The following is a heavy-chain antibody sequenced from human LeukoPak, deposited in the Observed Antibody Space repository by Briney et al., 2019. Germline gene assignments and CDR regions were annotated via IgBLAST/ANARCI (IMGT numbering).Heavy chain of an antibody. Sequence: GASVKVSCKASGYTFTSYAMHWVRQAPGQRLERMGWINAGNGNTKYPQKFQGRVTITRDTSASTAYMELSSLRSEDTAVYYCARFSPQLSFDYWGQGTLVTVSS. V-gene: IGHV1-3*01. CDR2: INAGNGNT. CDR1: GYTFTSYA. J-gene: IGHJ4*02. CDR3: ARFSPQLSFDY. D-gene: IGHD6-13*01.